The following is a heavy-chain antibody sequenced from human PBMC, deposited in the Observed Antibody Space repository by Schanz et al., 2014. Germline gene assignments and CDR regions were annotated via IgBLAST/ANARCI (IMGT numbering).Heavy chain of an antibody. CDR3: AKGRFGELSAFDI. Sequence: EVHLVESGGGLVQPGGSLRLSCAASGFTFSTYAMAWVRQAPGKGLEWVSSINTGGDSTYYADSVKGRFTISRDNSKNTLYLQMNSLRAEDTAVYYCAKGRFGELSAFDIWGQGTMVTVSS. D-gene: IGHD3-10*01. CDR2: INTGGDST. V-gene: IGHV3-23*04. J-gene: IGHJ3*02. CDR1: GFTFSTYA.